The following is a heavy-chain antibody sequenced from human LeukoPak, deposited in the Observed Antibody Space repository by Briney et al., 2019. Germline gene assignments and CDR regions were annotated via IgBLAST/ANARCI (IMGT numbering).Heavy chain of an antibody. Sequence: PGGSLRLSCAASGFTFSSYAMSWVRQAPGKGLKWVSGISGSGGSTYYADSVKGRFTISRDNSKKTLYLQMNSLRAEDTAVYYCAKDQGSSGWFVRDDYWGQGTLVTVSS. J-gene: IGHJ4*02. CDR2: ISGSGGST. CDR3: AKDQGSSGWFVRDDY. CDR1: GFTFSSYA. D-gene: IGHD6-19*01. V-gene: IGHV3-23*01.